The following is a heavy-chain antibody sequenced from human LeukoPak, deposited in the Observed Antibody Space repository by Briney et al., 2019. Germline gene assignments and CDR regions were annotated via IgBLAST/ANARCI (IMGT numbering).Heavy chain of an antibody. D-gene: IGHD6-19*01. J-gene: IGHJ4*02. Sequence: HGESLKISCKDSGYSFTNYWIGWVRQMPGKDLEWMGIIYPGDSDTRYSPSFQGQVTISADKSISTAYLQWSSLKASDTAMYYCARSPRVAVAESVFDYWGQGTLVTVSS. CDR3: ARSPRVAVAESVFDY. V-gene: IGHV5-51*01. CDR1: GYSFTNYW. CDR2: IYPGDSDT.